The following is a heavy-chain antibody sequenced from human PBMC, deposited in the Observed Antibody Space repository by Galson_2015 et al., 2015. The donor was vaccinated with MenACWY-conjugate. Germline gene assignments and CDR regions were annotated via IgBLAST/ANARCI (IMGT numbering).Heavy chain of an antibody. CDR3: AREDLAWAFGLDY. D-gene: IGHD2/OR15-2a*01. V-gene: IGHV3-21*01. J-gene: IGHJ4*02. CDR1: GFTFNTYT. Sequence: SLRLSCEASGFTFNTYTMNWVRQAPGEGLEWVSSITSGSDYIYYADSVKGRFTVSRDNAENSLYLQMNSLRPEDTAVYYCAREDLAWAFGLDYWGQGTLVTVSS. CDR2: ITSGSDYI.